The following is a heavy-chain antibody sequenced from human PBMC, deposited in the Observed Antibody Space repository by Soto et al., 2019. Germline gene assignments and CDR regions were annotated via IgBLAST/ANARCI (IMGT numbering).Heavy chain of an antibody. D-gene: IGHD6-6*01. J-gene: IGHJ3*02. CDR2: ISWNSGSI. CDR3: AKKGSSSSSNAFDI. V-gene: IGHV3-9*01. CDR1: GFTFDDYA. Sequence: PGGSLRLSCAASGFTFDDYAMHWVRQAPGKGLEWVSGISWNSGSIGYADSVKGRFTISRDNAKNSLYLQMNSLRAEDTALYYCAKKGSSSSSNAFDIWGQGTMVTVSS.